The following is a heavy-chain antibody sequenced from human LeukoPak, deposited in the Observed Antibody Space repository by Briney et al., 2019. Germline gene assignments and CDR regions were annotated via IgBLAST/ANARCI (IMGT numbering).Heavy chain of an antibody. Sequence: GGSLRLSCAASGFTFSSYSMNWVRQAPGKGLEWVSSISSSSSYIYYADSVKGRFTISRDNAKNTLYLQMNSLGAEDAAVYYCARDWASGRSGFDYWGQGTLVTVSS. CDR3: ARDWASGRSGFDY. J-gene: IGHJ4*02. D-gene: IGHD2-15*01. V-gene: IGHV3-21*04. CDR2: ISSSSSYI. CDR1: GFTFSSYS.